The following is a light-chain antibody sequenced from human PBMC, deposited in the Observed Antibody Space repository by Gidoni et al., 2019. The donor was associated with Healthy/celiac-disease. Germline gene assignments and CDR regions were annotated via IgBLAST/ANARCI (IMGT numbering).Light chain of an antibody. CDR1: QSISSW. V-gene: IGKV1-5*03. CDR2: KAS. Sequence: DIQMTQSPSTLSVSVGDRVNITCRASQSISSWLAWYQQKPGKAPKLLIYKASSLESGVPSRFSGSGSGTEFTLTISSLQPDDFATYYCQQYNSPWTFGQGTKVEIK. J-gene: IGKJ1*01. CDR3: QQYNSPWT.